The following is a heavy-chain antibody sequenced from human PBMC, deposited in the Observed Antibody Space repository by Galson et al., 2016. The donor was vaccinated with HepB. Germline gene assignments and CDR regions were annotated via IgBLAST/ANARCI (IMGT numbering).Heavy chain of an antibody. CDR1: GFNFKTYT. J-gene: IGHJ4*02. Sequence: SLRLSCAASGFNFKTYTMHWVRQGPGKGLEWVATISSLGDIQYYADSVKGRFTNSSDNSNNLLYLLLNSLRAEDTAGYYCASDGMGRGSGSYSAFDYWGQGTLVTVSS. CDR3: ASDGMGRGSGSYSAFDY. D-gene: IGHD1-26*01. V-gene: IGHV3-30-3*01. CDR2: ISSLGDIQ.